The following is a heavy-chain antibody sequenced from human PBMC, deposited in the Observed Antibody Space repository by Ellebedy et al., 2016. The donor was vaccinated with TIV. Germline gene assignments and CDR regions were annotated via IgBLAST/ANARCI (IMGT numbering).Heavy chain of an antibody. V-gene: IGHV1-2*02. D-gene: IGHD4-17*01. CDR3: ARDLLKRGYGDYVTYAFDI. Sequence: ASVKVSCKASGYTFTGYYMHWVRQAPGQGLEWMGWINPNSGGTNYAQKFQGRVTMTRDTSISTAYMELSRLRSDDTAVDYCARDLLKRGYGDYVTYAFDIWGQGTMVTVSS. J-gene: IGHJ3*02. CDR2: INPNSGGT. CDR1: GYTFTGYY.